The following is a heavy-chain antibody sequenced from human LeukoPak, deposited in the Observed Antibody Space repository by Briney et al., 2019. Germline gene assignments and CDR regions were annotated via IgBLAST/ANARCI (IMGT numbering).Heavy chain of an antibody. J-gene: IGHJ6*02. Sequence: SETLSLTCTVSGDSINSLDLWSWVRQPPGKGLEWIGYIYYSGSTNYNPSLKSRVTISVDTSKNQFSLKLSSVTAADTAVYYCARGGYSYGYYYYGMDVWGQGTTVTVSS. V-gene: IGHV4-59*11. CDR1: GDSINSLDL. CDR2: IYYSGST. D-gene: IGHD5-18*01. CDR3: ARGGYSYGYYYYGMDV.